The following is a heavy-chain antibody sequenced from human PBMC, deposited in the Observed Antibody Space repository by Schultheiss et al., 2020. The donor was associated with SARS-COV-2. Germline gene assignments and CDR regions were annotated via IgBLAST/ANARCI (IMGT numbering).Heavy chain of an antibody. CDR1: GFSFSSCG. V-gene: IGHV3-23*01. CDR2: IGGSGTKT. CDR3: ARDPDLLIVVLAGPMDV. D-gene: IGHD3-22*01. J-gene: IGHJ6*02. Sequence: GGSLRLSCAASGFSFSSCGMHWVRQAPGKGLEWVSSIGGSGTKTYYADSVKGRFLISRDNSKNTLFLQMNSLRPEDTAVYYCARDPDLLIVVLAGPMDVWGQGTAVTVSS.